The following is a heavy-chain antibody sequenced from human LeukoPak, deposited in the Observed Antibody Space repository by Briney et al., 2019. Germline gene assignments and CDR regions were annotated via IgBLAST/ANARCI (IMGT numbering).Heavy chain of an antibody. CDR1: GFTFSSYG. CDR2: ISYDGSNK. CDR3: AKASFNYYYYGMDV. Sequence: GGSLRLSCAASGFTFSSYGMHWVRQAPGKGLEWVAVISYDGSNKYYADSVKGRFTISRDNSKNTLYLQMNSLRAEDTAVYHCAKASFNYYYYGMDVWGKGTTVTVSS. J-gene: IGHJ6*04. V-gene: IGHV3-30*18.